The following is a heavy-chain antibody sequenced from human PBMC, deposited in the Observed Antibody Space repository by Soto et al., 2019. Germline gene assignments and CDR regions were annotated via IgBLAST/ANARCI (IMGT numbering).Heavy chain of an antibody. D-gene: IGHD3-9*01. Sequence: GESLKISCAASGFTFSNAWMNWVRQAPGKGLEWVGRIKSKTDGGTTDYAAPVKGRFTISRDDSKNTLYLQMNSLKTEDTAVYYCTTDRLRYFDWLPHYDYWGQGTLVTVSS. J-gene: IGHJ4*02. CDR1: GFTFSNAW. CDR2: IKSKTDGGTT. V-gene: IGHV3-15*07. CDR3: TTDRLRYFDWLPHYDY.